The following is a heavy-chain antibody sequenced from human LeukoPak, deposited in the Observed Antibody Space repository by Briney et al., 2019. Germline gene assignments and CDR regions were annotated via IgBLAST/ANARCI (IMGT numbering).Heavy chain of an antibody. CDR2: IFHTGRT. CDR3: ARDGGYPTTDEGFDP. Sequence: SETLSLTCKVSGYSIGRDYYWAWLRAPPGKGLEWIGSIFHTGRTVYNPSYESRLTISMDTSKNEFFLRLNSVTAADTAVYFCARDGGYPTTDEGFDPWGLGTLVTVSS. J-gene: IGHJ5*02. D-gene: IGHD5-12*01. CDR1: GYSIGRDYY. V-gene: IGHV4-38-2*02.